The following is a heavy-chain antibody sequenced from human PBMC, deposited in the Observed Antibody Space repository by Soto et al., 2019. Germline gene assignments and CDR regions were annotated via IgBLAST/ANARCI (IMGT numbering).Heavy chain of an antibody. CDR3: ARGPLNSYGLIDY. D-gene: IGHD5-18*01. V-gene: IGHV4-4*02. CDR1: SGSISSSNW. J-gene: IGHJ4*02. CDR2: IYHSGST. Sequence: PSETLSLTCAVSSGSISSSNWWSWVRQPPGKGLEWIGEIYHSGSTNYNPSLKSRVTISVDKSKNQFSLKLSSVTAADTAVYYCARGPLNSYGLIDYWGQGTLVTVSS.